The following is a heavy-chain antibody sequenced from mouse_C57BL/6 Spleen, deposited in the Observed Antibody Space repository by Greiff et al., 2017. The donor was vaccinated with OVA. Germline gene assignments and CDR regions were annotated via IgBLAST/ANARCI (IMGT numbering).Heavy chain of an antibody. D-gene: IGHD2-3*01. V-gene: IGHV2-6*01. J-gene: IGHJ4*01. CDR3: ARRKSGDGYYVCYAMDY. Sequence: VQRVESGPGLVAPSQSLSITCTVSGFSLTSYGVDWVRQSPGKGLEWLGVIWGVGSTNYNSAHKSRLSISKDNSTSQVFLKMNSLQTDDTAMYYGARRKSGDGYYVCYAMDYWGQGTSVTVSS. CDR2: IWGVGST. CDR1: GFSLTSYG.